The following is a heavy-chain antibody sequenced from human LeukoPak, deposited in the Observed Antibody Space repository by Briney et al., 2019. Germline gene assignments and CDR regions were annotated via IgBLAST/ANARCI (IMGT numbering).Heavy chain of an antibody. V-gene: IGHV4-39*07. J-gene: IGHJ2*01. D-gene: IGHD6-19*01. CDR3: ARAEVTAGTKYFDL. Sequence: NPSETLSLTCTVSGGSISSSSYYWGWIRQPPGKGLEWIGSIYHSGSTYYNPSLKSRVTISVDTSKNQFSLKLSSVTAADTAVYYCARAEVTAGTKYFDLWGRGTLVTVSS. CDR1: GGSISSSSYY. CDR2: IYHSGST.